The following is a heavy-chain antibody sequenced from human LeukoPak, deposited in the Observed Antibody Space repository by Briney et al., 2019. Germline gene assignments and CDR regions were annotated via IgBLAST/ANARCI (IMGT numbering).Heavy chain of an antibody. CDR2: IYTSGST. J-gene: IGHJ4*02. CDR3: ARGAKSCSGGSCYGPYYFDY. V-gene: IGHV4-4*07. CDR1: GGSISSYY. Sequence: SETLSLTCAVSGGSISSYYWSWIRQPAGKGLEWIGRIYTSGSTNYNPSLKSRVTMSVDTSKNQFSLKLSSVTAADTAVYYCARGAKSCSGGSCYGPYYFDYWGQGTLVTVSS. D-gene: IGHD2-15*01.